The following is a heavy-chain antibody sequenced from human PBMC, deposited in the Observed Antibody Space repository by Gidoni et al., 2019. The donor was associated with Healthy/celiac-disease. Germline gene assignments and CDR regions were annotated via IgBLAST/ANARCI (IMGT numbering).Heavy chain of an antibody. J-gene: IGHJ6*02. D-gene: IGHD3-10*01. CDR1: GFTFSSYA. V-gene: IGHV3-23*01. CDR3: AKAGVLYYHYGMDV. CDR2: ISGSGGST. Sequence: EVQLLESGGGLVQPGGSLRLSCAASGFTFSSYAMSWVRQAPGKGLEWVSAISGSGGSTYYADSVKGRFTISRDNSKNTLNLQMNSLRAEDTAVYYCAKAGVLYYHYGMDVWGQGTTVTVSS.